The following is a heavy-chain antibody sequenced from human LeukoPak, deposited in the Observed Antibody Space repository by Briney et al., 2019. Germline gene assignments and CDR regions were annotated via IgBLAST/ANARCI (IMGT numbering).Heavy chain of an antibody. J-gene: IGHJ6*02. D-gene: IGHD5-18*01. CDR1: GFPFSSYA. V-gene: IGHV3-30-3*01. CDR2: ISYDGGNK. CDR3: ARDVDTATDDYYGMDV. Sequence: GGSLRLSCAASGFPFSSYAMHWVRQAPGKGLEWVAVISYDGGNKYYADSVKGRFTISRDNSKNTLYLQMNSLRAEDTAIYYCARDVDTATDDYYGMDVWGQGTTVTVSS.